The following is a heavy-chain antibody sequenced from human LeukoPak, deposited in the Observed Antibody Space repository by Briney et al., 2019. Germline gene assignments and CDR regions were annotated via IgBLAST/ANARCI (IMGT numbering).Heavy chain of an antibody. CDR3: AKGSLPWNGGLKTFDY. CDR2: IRSNSDGGTI. D-gene: IGHD1-1*01. J-gene: IGHJ4*02. V-gene: IGHV3-15*07. CDR1: GFTFSNAW. Sequence: GGSLRLSCAASGFTFSNAWMNWVRQAPGKGLEWVGRIRSNSDGGTIDYAAPVKGRFTLSRDDSKTTLYLQMNSLRVEDTAVYYCAKGSLPWNGGLKTFDYWGQGTLVTVSS.